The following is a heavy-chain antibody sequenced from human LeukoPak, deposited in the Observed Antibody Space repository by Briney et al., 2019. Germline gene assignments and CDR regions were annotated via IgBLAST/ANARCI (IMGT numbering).Heavy chain of an antibody. CDR1: EFTYG. Sequence: GGSLRLSCAASEFTYGMNWVRQAPGKGLECVSAISSSGSNTYYADSAKGRFTISRDNSKNTVYLQMNSLRAEDTAVYYCARGGYAHYYGMDVWGQGTTVTVSS. CDR2: ISSSGSNT. CDR3: ARGGYAHYYGMDV. V-gene: IGHV3-23*01. D-gene: IGHD5-18*01. J-gene: IGHJ6*02.